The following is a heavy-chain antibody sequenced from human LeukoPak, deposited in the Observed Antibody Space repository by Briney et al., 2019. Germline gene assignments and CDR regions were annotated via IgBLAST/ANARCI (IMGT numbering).Heavy chain of an antibody. CDR2: IYYSGST. CDR1: GGSISSGGYY. V-gene: IGHV4-61*08. D-gene: IGHD4-17*01. J-gene: IGHJ3*02. CDR3: ARDMDGDYGGNDAFDI. Sequence: SETLSLTCTVSGGSISSGGYYWSWIRQHPGKGLEWIGYIYYSGSTYYNPSLKSRVTISVDTSKNQFSLKLSSVTAADTAVYYCARDMDGDYGGNDAFDIWGQGTMVTVSS.